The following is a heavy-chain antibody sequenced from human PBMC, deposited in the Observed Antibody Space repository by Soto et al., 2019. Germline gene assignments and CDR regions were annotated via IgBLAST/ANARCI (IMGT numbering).Heavy chain of an antibody. CDR3: ATEGWYSSSRWFDP. V-gene: IGHV1-24*01. Sequence: GASVKVSCKVSGYTLTELSMHWVRQAPGKGLEWMGGFDPEDGETIYAQKFQGRVTMTEDTSTDTAYMELSSLRSEDTAVYYCATEGWYSSSRWFDPWGQGTLVTVPS. CDR2: FDPEDGET. D-gene: IGHD6-6*01. J-gene: IGHJ5*02. CDR1: GYTLTELS.